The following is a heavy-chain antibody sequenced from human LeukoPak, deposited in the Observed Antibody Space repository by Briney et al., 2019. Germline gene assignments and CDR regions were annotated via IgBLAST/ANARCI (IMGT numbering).Heavy chain of an antibody. CDR2: IIPIFGTA. V-gene: IGHV1-69*05. Sequence: ASVKVSCKASGGTFSSYAISWVRQAPGQGLEWMGRIIPIFGTANYAQKFQGRVTITTDESTSTAYMELSSLRSEDTAVYYCARDLPLYCSGGGCYSGIQHWGQGTLVTVSS. J-gene: IGHJ1*01. D-gene: IGHD2-15*01. CDR3: ARDLPLYCSGGGCYSGIQH. CDR1: GGTFSSYA.